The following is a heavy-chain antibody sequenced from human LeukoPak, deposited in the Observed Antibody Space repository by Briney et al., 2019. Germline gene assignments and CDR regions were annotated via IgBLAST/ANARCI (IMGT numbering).Heavy chain of an antibody. Sequence: GASVKVSCKASGGTFSSHAISWVRQAPGQGLEWMGGIIPIFGTANYAQKFQGRVTITADKSTSTAYMELRSLRSDDTAVYYCARDRRRLGYYYDSSGYSSSWFDPWGQGTLVTVSS. CDR1: GGTFSSHA. J-gene: IGHJ5*02. D-gene: IGHD3-22*01. V-gene: IGHV1-69*06. CDR2: IIPIFGTA. CDR3: ARDRRRLGYYYDSSGYSSSWFDP.